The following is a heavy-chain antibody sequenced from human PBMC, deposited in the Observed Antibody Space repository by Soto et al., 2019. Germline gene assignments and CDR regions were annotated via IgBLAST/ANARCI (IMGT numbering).Heavy chain of an antibody. CDR2: ISSSSSYI. J-gene: IGHJ3*02. V-gene: IGHV3-21*01. CDR1: GFTFSSYS. Sequence: EVQLVESGGGLVKPGGSLRLSCAASGFTFSSYSMNWVRQAPGKGLEWGSSISSSSSYIYYADSVKGRFTISRDNAKNSLYLQMNSLRAEDTAVYYCARAGPRGMTTVTFHAFHNWGQGTMVTVSS. D-gene: IGHD4-17*01. CDR3: ARAGPRGMTTVTFHAFHN.